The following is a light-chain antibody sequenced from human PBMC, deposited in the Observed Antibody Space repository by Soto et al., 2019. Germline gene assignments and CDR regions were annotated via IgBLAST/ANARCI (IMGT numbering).Light chain of an antibody. V-gene: IGKV3-15*01. J-gene: IGKJ3*01. CDR3: QQYNDWPPRFT. CDR1: QSVGPN. CDR2: GAS. Sequence: EIVMTQSPATLSVSPGERVTLSCRASQSVGPNLAWHQQKPGQSPRLLIYGASTRAAGIPGRFSGSGSGTDFTLTIISLQSEDCAVYYCQQYNDWPPRFTFGPGTKVDIK.